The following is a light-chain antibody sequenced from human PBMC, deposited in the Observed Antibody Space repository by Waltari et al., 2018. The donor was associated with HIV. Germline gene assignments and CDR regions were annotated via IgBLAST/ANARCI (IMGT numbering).Light chain of an antibody. CDR3: SSYTSISTPYVV. V-gene: IGLV2-14*01. J-gene: IGLJ2*01. CDR2: EVS. CDR1: SSDVGGYNY. Sequence: QSALTQPASVSGSPGQSITISCTGTSSDVGGYNYVSWYQQHPGKAPKLMIYEVSNRPSGVSIRFSGSKAGNTASLTISGLQAEDEADYDCSSYTSISTPYVVFGGGTKLTVL.